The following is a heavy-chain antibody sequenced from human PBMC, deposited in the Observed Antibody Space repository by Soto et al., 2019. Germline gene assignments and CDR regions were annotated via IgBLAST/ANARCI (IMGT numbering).Heavy chain of an antibody. Sequence: ASGKVCCKASGYTFTSYGISWVRHSPVKGLEWMGWISAYNANTNYAQKLQGRVTMTTDTSTSTAYMELRSLRSDDTAVYYCAWEGYSSSSGFDPWGQGTLVTVSS. V-gene: IGHV1-18*01. D-gene: IGHD6-13*01. J-gene: IGHJ5*02. CDR2: ISAYNANT. CDR3: AWEGYSSSSGFDP. CDR1: GYTFTSYG.